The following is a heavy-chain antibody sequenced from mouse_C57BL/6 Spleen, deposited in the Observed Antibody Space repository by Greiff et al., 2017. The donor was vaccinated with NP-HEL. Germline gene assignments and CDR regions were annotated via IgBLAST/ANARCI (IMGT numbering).Heavy chain of an antibody. CDR3: AIRGRYGYFDV. CDR2: IDPSDSYT. J-gene: IGHJ1*03. Sequence: VQLQQSGAELVKPGASVKLSCKASGYTFTSYWMQWVKQRPGQGLEWIGEIDPSDSYTNYNQKIKGKATLTVETSSSTAYMQLSILTSEDSAVYYCAIRGRYGYFDVWGTGTTVTVSS. CDR1: GYTFTSYW. V-gene: IGHV1-50*01.